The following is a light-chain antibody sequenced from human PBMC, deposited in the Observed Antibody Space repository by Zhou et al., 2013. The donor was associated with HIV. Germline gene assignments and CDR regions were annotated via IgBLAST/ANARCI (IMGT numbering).Light chain of an antibody. CDR1: QSLLHSDGKTY. J-gene: IGKJ2*03. CDR3: MQGTHWPPGYS. CDR2: EVS. Sequence: DIVMTQTPLSLSVTPGQPASISCKSSQSLLHSDGKTYFFWYLQRAGRSPQLLIYEVSNRFSGVPDRFSGSGSGTDFTLKISRVEAEDVGVYYCMQGTHWPPGYSFGQGTKLEIK. V-gene: IGKV2-29*03.